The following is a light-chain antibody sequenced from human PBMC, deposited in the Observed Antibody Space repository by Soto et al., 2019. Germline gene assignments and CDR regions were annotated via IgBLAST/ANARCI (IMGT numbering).Light chain of an antibody. CDR2: DDS. V-gene: IGLV3-21*02. CDR1: NIGSKN. CDR3: HVWDSRSEHFV. Sequence: SYELTQPPSVSVAPGQTARITCGGNNIGSKNVHWYQQKPGQAPVRVMFDDSDRPSGISERFSGSNSGNTATLTISRVEAGDEADYFCHVWDSRSEHFVFGAGTKVTVL. J-gene: IGLJ1*01.